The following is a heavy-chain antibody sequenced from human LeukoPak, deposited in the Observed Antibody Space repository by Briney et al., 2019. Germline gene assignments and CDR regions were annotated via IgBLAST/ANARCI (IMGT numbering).Heavy chain of an antibody. D-gene: IGHD2-15*01. CDR1: GYTLPSYY. V-gene: IGHV1-2*02. J-gene: IGHJ6*04. CDR3: ARVHCSSGSCLSDLYYMDA. CDR2: INPNSCGT. Sequence: ASVKVSCKASGYTLPSYYMHWVRQAPAQGLAWMGWINPNSCGTYFAQKFQGRVSMTRDTSISTAYMELSRLTSDDTAVYQCARVHCSSGSCLSDLYYMDAWGKGTTVTVSS.